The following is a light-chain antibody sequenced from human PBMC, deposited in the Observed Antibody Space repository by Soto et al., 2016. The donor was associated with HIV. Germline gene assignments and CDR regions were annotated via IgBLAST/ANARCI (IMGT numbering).Light chain of an antibody. V-gene: IGKV1-5*03. CDR2: KAS. CDR3: QQYNSYT. CDR1: QSISNW. Sequence: DIQMTQSPSTLSASVGDRVTITCRASQSISNWLAWYQQKPGKAPKLLIYKASSLESGVPSRLSGSGSGTEFTLTIRSLQPDDFATYYCQQYNSYTFGQGTKLEIK. J-gene: IGKJ2*01.